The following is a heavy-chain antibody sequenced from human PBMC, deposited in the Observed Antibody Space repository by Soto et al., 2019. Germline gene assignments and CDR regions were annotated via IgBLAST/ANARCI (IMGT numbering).Heavy chain of an antibody. CDR1: GGSISSGDYY. V-gene: IGHV4-30-4*01. CDR3: ASVRGHYSRRGWFDP. D-gene: IGHD3-10*02. Sequence: LSLTCTVSGGSISSGDYYWSWIRQPPGKGLEWIGYIYYSGSTYYNPSLKSRVTISVDTSKNQFSLKLSSVTAADTAVYYCASVRGHYSRRGWFDPWGQGTLVTVSS. CDR2: IYYSGST. J-gene: IGHJ5*02.